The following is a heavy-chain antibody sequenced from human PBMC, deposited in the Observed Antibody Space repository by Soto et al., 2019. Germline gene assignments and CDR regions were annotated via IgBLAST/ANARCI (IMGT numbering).Heavy chain of an antibody. CDR1: GGSISSGGYY. CDR2: IYYSGST. V-gene: IGHV4-31*03. Sequence: PSETLSLTCTVSGGSISSGGYYWSWIRQHPGKGLEWIGYIYYSGSTYYNPSLKSRVTISVDTPKNQFSLKLSSVTAADTAVYYCARDRRVPETYYYYYGMDVWGQGTTVTVSS. J-gene: IGHJ6*02. CDR3: ARDRRVPETYYYYYGMDV. D-gene: IGHD2-2*01.